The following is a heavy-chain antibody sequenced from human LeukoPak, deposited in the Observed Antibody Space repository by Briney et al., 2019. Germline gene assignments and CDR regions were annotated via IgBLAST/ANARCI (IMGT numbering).Heavy chain of an antibody. CDR2: IYTSGST. CDR3: ARGPPGYYYGSGSYYTSD. V-gene: IGHV4-4*07. D-gene: IGHD3-10*01. J-gene: IGHJ4*02. Sequence: SETLSLTCSVSGGSITSYYLSWIRQPAGKGLEWIGRIYTSGSTNYNPSLKSRVTISVDTSKNQFSLKLSSVTAADTAVYYCARGPPGYYYGSGSYYTSDWGQGTLVTVSS. CDR1: GGSITSYY.